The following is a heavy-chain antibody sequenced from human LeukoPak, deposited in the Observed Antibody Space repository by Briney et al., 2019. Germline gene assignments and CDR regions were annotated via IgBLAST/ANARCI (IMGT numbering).Heavy chain of an antibody. CDR3: ARVGGTGWYHDDY. Sequence: GGSLRLSCAASGFAFSNYWMNWVRQAPGKGLEWVSSITALSSYIYYADSVKGRFTISRDNANNPLYLQMTSLRAEDTAVYYCARVGGTGWYHDDYWGQGTLVTVSS. V-gene: IGHV3-21*01. D-gene: IGHD6-19*01. J-gene: IGHJ4*02. CDR2: ITALSSYI. CDR1: GFAFSNYW.